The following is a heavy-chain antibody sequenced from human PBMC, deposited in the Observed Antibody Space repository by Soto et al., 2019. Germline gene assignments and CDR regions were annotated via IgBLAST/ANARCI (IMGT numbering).Heavy chain of an antibody. J-gene: IGHJ4*02. CDR3: ARDRAGYYSHFVS. CDR2: IMPFFGSG. CDR1: RGTFTNYA. V-gene: IGHV1-69*01. D-gene: IGHD3-22*01. Sequence: QVYLVQSGAEVKKPGSSVKVSCKALRGTFTNYAFSWVRQAPGQGLEWMGGIMPFFGSGNYAQKFQGRIKITADESTSSVYLELTSLRSEDTAVYYCARDRAGYYSHFVSWGQGTLVTVSS.